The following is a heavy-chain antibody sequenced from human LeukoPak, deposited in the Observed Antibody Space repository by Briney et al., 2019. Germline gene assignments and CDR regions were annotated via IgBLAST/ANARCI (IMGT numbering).Heavy chain of an antibody. CDR2: INHSGST. V-gene: IGHV4-34*01. CDR3: ARRPQQLVSWFDP. J-gene: IGHJ5*02. CDR1: GGSFSGYY. Sequence: SETLSLTCAVYGGSFSGYYRSWIRQPPGKGLEWIGEINHSGSTNYNPSLKSRVTISVDTSKNQFSLKLSSVTAADTAVYYCARRPQQLVSWFDPWGQGTLVTVSS. D-gene: IGHD6-13*01.